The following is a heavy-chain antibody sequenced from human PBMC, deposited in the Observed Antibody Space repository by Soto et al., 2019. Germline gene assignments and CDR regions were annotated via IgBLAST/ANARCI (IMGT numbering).Heavy chain of an antibody. Sequence: PVVSRRLSCPASGFAFSGHTMNWVRQAPGKGLEWVAYIGNTLDTIYYADSVKGRFIISRDDAMKSVFLHMSSLRDDDTAVYYCARGDCSGGSCYGIDVWGRGTTVTVSS. D-gene: IGHD2-15*01. CDR2: IGNTLDTI. V-gene: IGHV3-48*02. CDR1: GFAFSGHT. CDR3: ARGDCSGGSCYGIDV. J-gene: IGHJ6*02.